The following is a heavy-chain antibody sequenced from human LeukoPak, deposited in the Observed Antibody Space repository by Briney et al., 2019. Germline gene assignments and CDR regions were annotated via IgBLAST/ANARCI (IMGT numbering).Heavy chain of an antibody. V-gene: IGHV4-34*01. J-gene: IGHJ3*01. Sequence: SETLSLTCAVYGGSFSGYYWSWIRQPPGKGLEWIGEINHSGSTNYNPSLKSRVTISLDTSKNQFSLKLNSVTAADTAVYYCARVSYYYDPDGFDFWGQGTMVTVSS. CDR3: ARVSYYYDPDGFDF. CDR1: GGSFSGYY. D-gene: IGHD3-22*01. CDR2: INHSGST.